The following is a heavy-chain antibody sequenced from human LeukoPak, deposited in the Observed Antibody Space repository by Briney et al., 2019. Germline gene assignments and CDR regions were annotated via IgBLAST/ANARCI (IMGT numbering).Heavy chain of an antibody. Sequence: SETLSLTCTVSGGSISSSNYYWSWIRQPPGKGLEWIGSVCYSGSTYYNPSLKSRVTISVDTSKNQFSLKLSSVTAADTAVYYCARRWELLRTPNWFDPWGQGTLVTVSS. CDR3: ARRWELLRTPNWFDP. CDR1: GGSISSSNYY. CDR2: VCYSGST. J-gene: IGHJ5*02. V-gene: IGHV4-39*01. D-gene: IGHD1-26*01.